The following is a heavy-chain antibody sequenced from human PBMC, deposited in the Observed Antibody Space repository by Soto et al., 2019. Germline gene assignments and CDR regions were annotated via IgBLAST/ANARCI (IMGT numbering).Heavy chain of an antibody. CDR1: GFTFSSYW. CDR2: IYSDVSST. D-gene: IGHD2-2*01. CDR3: ARGFGSVSTSYSSDS. V-gene: IGHV3-74*03. Sequence: GGSLRLSCAASGFTFSSYWMHWVRQAPGKGLMWVSRIYSDVSSTTYADSVKGRFTISRDNAKNTLYLQMNSLRAEDTAVYYCARGFGSVSTSYSSDSWGQRTPVTVS. J-gene: IGHJ4*02.